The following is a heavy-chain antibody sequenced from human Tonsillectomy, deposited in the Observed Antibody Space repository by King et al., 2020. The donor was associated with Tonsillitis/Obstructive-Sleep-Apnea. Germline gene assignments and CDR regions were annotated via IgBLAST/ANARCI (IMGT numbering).Heavy chain of an antibody. D-gene: IGHD4-17*01. V-gene: IGHV4-30-4*01. CDR2: IYYSGSA. CDR3: ATGDYEVVYVFDI. Sequence: VQLQESGPGLVKPSQTLSLTCSVSCGSISSGDYYWSWIRQPPGKGLEWIGYIYYSGSAYYNPSLKSRLTISVDTSKNQFSLKLSSVTAADTAVYYCATGDYEVVYVFDIWGQGTMVTVSA. J-gene: IGHJ3*02. CDR1: CGSISSGDYY.